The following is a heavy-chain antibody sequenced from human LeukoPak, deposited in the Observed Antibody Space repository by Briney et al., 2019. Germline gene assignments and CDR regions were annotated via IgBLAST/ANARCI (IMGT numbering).Heavy chain of an antibody. J-gene: IGHJ3*02. Sequence: GGSLRLSWAAPGFTLRSKAMSGVGRAQGRGWGGGSAISGGGGSTYYADSVKGRFTISRDNSKNTLYLQMNSLRAEDTAVYYCAKGILYYYDSSDDAFDIWGQGTMVTVSS. CDR1: GFTLRSKA. CDR3: AKGILYYYDSSDDAFDI. CDR2: ISGGGGST. V-gene: IGHV3-23*01. D-gene: IGHD3-22*01.